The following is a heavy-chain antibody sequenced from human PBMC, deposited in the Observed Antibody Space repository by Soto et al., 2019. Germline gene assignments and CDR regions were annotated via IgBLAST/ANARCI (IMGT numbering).Heavy chain of an antibody. CDR3: ARDLIYDFWSGYYPLFDY. D-gene: IGHD3-3*01. J-gene: IGHJ4*02. Sequence: VASVKVSCKASGYTFTSYGISWVRQAPGQGLEWMGWISAYNGNTNYAQKLQGRVTMTTDTSTSTAYMELRSLRSDDTAVYYCARDLIYDFWSGYYPLFDYWGQGTLVTVSS. CDR2: ISAYNGNT. V-gene: IGHV1-18*04. CDR1: GYTFTSYG.